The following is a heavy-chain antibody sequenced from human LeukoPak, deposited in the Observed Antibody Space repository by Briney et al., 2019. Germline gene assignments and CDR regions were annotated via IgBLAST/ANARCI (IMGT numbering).Heavy chain of an antibody. Sequence: PSETLSLTCTVSGGSIRSSYYYWSWIRQPPGKGLEWIGYIYYSGSTNYNPSLKSRVTISVDTSKNQFSLKLSSVTAADTAVYYCARDSWYGAFDIWGQGTMVTVSS. CDR3: ARDSWYGAFDI. V-gene: IGHV4-61*01. D-gene: IGHD6-13*01. CDR1: GGSIRSSYYY. CDR2: IYYSGST. J-gene: IGHJ3*02.